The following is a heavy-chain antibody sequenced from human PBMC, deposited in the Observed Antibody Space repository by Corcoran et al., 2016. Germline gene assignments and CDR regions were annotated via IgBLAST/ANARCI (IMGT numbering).Heavy chain of an antibody. Sequence: QVQLVESGGGVVQPGRSLRLSCAASGFTFSSYGMHWVRQAPGKGLEWVAVISYDGSNKYYADSGKGRFTISRDNSKNPLYLQMNSLRAEETAWNYWATACSGVRGVRYYDYGMDVWGQGTTVTVSS. V-gene: IGHV3-30*03. CDR1: GFTFSSYG. CDR2: ISYDGSNK. J-gene: IGHJ6*02. D-gene: IGHD3-10*01. CDR3: ATACSGVRGVRYYDYGMDV.